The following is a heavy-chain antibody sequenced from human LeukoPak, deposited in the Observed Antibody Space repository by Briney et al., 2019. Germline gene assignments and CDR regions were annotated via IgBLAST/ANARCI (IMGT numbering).Heavy chain of an antibody. CDR3: ARRKDSGSQSHDY. CDR1: GFTFSSYS. V-gene: IGHV3-21*01. Sequence: PGGSLRLSCAASGFTFSSYSMNWVRQAPGKGLEWVSSISSSSSYIYYADSVKGRFTISRDNAQNSLYLQMNSLRAEDTAVYYCARRKDSGSQSHDYWGQGTLVAVSS. D-gene: IGHD1-26*01. CDR2: ISSSSSYI. J-gene: IGHJ4*02.